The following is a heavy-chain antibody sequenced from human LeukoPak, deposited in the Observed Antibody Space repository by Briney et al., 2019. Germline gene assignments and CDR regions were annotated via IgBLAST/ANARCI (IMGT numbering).Heavy chain of an antibody. CDR3: ARDQEQLWLFESRLVEGGFDY. J-gene: IGHJ4*02. CDR2: INPNSGGT. Sequence: GASVKVSCKASGYTFTGYYMHWVRQAPGQGLEWMGWINPNSGGTNYVQKFQGRVTMTRDTSISTAYMELSRLRSDDTAVYYCARDQEQLWLFESRLVEGGFDYWGQGTLVTVSS. V-gene: IGHV1-2*02. CDR1: GYTFTGYY. D-gene: IGHD5-18*01.